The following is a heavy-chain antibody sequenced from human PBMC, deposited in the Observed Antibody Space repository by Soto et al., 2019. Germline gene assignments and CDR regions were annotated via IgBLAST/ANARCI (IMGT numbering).Heavy chain of an antibody. CDR1: GGSISSGGYS. CDR3: ASARSNGMDV. J-gene: IGHJ6*02. CDR2: IYHSGST. D-gene: IGHD3-10*01. V-gene: IGHV4-30-2*01. Sequence: SETLSLTCAVSGGSISSGGYSWSWIRQPPGKGLEWIGYIYHSGSTYYNPSLKSRVTISVDRSKNQFSLKLSSVAAADTAVYYCASARSNGMDVWGQGTTVTVSS.